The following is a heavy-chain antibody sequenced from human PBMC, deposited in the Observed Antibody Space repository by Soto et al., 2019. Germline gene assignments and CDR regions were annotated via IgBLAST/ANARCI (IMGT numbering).Heavy chain of an antibody. CDR2: IYSSGTS. CDR1: VDSMRSY. D-gene: IGHD6-19*01. J-gene: IGHJ4*02. V-gene: IGHV4-59*01. Sequence: PSETLSLTCNVSVDSMRSYWSRLRQTPGKGLEWIGYIYSSGTSNYNPSLKSRVTISLDTSKSQFSLKLKSVTAADTAVYYCARDRSGSYFTFESCGQGVLVTVSS. CDR3: ARDRSGSYFTFES.